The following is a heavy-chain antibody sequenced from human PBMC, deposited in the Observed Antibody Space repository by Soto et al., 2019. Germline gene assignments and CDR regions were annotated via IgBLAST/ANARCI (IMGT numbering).Heavy chain of an antibody. CDR2: IYSSGST. CDR3: ARRYGGGFDY. CDR1: GGSIRSYY. Sequence: SETLSLTCTVSGGSIRSYYWSWIRQPPGKGLEWIGYIYSSGSTNYNPSLKSRVTISVDTSKNQFSLKLSSVTAADPAVYYCARRYGGGFDYWGQGTLVTVSS. J-gene: IGHJ4*02. D-gene: IGHD3-10*01. V-gene: IGHV4-59*08.